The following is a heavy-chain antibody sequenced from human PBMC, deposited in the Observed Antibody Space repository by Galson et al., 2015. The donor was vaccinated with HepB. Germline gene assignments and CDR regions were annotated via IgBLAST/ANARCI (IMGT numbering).Heavy chain of an antibody. CDR3: AKDSSSTWYEIFDY. J-gene: IGHJ4*02. CDR1: GFTFSSYG. CDR2: IRFDGSIK. Sequence: SLRLSCAASGFTFSSYGMHWVRQAPGKGLEWVAFIRFDGSIKYYTDSVKGRFTISRDNSKNTLYLQMNSLRPEDTAVFYCAKDSSSTWYEIFDYWGQGTLVTVSS. D-gene: IGHD6-13*01. V-gene: IGHV3-30*02.